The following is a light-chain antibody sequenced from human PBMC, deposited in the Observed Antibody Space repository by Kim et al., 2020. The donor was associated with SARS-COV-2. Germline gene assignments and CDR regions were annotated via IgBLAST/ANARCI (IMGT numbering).Light chain of an antibody. CDR3: QQYDNLPLT. V-gene: IGKV1-33*01. J-gene: IGKJ4*01. CDR2: EAS. Sequence: DIQMTQSPSSLSAAVGDRVTITCQASQDITNYLNWYQQKPGKAPKLLIYEASNLETGVPSRFSGSGSGTDYTFSISRLQPEDVATYYCQQYDNLPLTFGGGTKVDIK. CDR1: QDITNY.